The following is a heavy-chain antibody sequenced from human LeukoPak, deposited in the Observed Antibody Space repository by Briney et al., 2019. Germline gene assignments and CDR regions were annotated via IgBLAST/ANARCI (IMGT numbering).Heavy chain of an antibody. J-gene: IGHJ5*02. Sequence: GASVKVSCKASGYIFTGYNMHWVRQAPGQGLEWMGWINPNNGGTNYAQNFQGRVTMTRDTSISTAYMELSSLRSDDTAVYYCARDRPETNRNAAVPSVMARYWFDPWGQEPWSPSPQ. CDR3: ARDRPETNRNAAVPSVMARYWFDP. V-gene: IGHV1-2*02. CDR2: INPNNGGT. CDR1: GYIFTGYN. D-gene: IGHD2-2*01.